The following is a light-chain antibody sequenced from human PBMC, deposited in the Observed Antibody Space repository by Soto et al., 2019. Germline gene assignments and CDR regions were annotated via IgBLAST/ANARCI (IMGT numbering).Light chain of an antibody. V-gene: IGKV1-5*03. CDR2: KAS. CDR3: QQYYSYPLT. Sequence: DIQTTQSPSTLSGSVGDRVTITCRASQTISSWLAWYQQKPGKAPKLLIYKASTLKSGVPSRFSGSGSGTDFTLTISCLKSEDFATYDCQQYYSYPLTFGGGTKVDIK. J-gene: IGKJ4*01. CDR1: QTISSW.